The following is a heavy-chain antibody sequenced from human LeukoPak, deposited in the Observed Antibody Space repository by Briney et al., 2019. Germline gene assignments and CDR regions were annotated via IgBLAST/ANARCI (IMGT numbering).Heavy chain of an antibody. CDR1: GFSLSTSGMC. D-gene: IGHD5-18*01. Sequence: SGPTLVNSTQTLTLTCTFSGFSLSTSGMCVSWIRQPPGKALEWLARIDWDDDKYYSTSLKTRLTISKDTSKNQVVLTMTNMDPVDTATYYCARINRYSYADGMDVWGQGTTVTVSS. CDR2: IDWDDDK. CDR3: ARINRYSYADGMDV. V-gene: IGHV2-70*11. J-gene: IGHJ6*02.